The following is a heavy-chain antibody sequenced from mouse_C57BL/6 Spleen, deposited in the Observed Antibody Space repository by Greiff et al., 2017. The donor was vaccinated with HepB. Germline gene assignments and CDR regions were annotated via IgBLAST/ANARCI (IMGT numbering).Heavy chain of an antibody. V-gene: IGHV1-82*01. CDR3: ARSPITTVVATPFAY. Sequence: VQLQQSGPELVKPGASVKISCKASGYAFSSSWMNWVKQRPGKGLEWIGRIYPGDGDTNYNGKFKGKATLTADTSSSTAYMQLSSLTSEDSAVYFCARSPITTVVATPFAYWGQGTLVTVSA. D-gene: IGHD1-1*01. CDR1: GYAFSSSW. CDR2: IYPGDGDT. J-gene: IGHJ3*01.